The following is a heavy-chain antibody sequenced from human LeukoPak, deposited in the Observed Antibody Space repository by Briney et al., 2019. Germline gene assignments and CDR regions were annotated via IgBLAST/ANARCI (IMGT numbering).Heavy chain of an antibody. CDR1: GGSISNYY. D-gene: IGHD5-24*01. CDR2: VYYTGST. CDR3: ARGTMATTPFFDY. V-gene: IGHV4-59*01. Sequence: SETLSLTCPVSGGSISNYYYWTWIRQPPGKGLEWIGYVYYTGSTNFNPSLKSRVTMSLDTSRNQFSLKLTSLTAADTAVYYCARGTMATTPFFDYWGQGTLVTVSS. J-gene: IGHJ4*02.